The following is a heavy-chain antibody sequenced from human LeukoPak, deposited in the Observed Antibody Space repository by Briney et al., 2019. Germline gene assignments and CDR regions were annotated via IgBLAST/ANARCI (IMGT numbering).Heavy chain of an antibody. CDR2: INPSGGST. J-gene: IGHJ6*03. D-gene: IGHD5-12*01. Sequence: ASVKVSCKASGYTFTSYYMHWVRQAPGQGLEGVGIINPSGGSTSYAQKFQGRVTMTRDTSTSTVYMELSSLRSEDTAVYYCARAADNSGYSDYYYYIDVWGKGTTVTVSS. CDR1: GYTFTSYY. CDR3: ARAADNSGYSDYYYYIDV. V-gene: IGHV1-46*01.